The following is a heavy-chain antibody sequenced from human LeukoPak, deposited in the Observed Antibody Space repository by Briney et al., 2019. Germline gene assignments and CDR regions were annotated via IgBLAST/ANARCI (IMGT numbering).Heavy chain of an antibody. V-gene: IGHV3-30*18. J-gene: IGHJ4*02. CDR1: GFIFSSYG. D-gene: IGHD3-10*01. CDR2: ISYDGSNK. Sequence: PGGSLRLSCAASGFIFSSYGMHGVRQAPGKGLEGVAVISYDGSNKYYADSVRGRFTISRDNSKNTLYLQMNSLRAEDTAVDCCAKDSVTHFDSWGQGTLVTVSS. CDR3: AKDSVTHFDS.